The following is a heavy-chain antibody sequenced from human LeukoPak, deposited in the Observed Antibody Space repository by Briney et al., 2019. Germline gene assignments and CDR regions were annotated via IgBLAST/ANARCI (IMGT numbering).Heavy chain of an antibody. CDR1: GFTFSSYS. CDR2: ISSSSSYI. CDR3: ARDTPYYYDSSGYSAS. J-gene: IGHJ5*02. D-gene: IGHD3-22*01. Sequence: TGGSLRLSCAASGFTFSSYSMNWVRQAPGKGLEWVSSISSSSSYIYYADSVKGRFTISRDNSKNTLYLQMNSLRAEDTAVYYCARDTPYYYDSSGYSASWGQGTLVTVSS. V-gene: IGHV3-21*04.